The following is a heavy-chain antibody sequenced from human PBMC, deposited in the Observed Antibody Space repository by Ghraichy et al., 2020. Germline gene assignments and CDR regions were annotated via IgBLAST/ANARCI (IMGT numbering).Heavy chain of an antibody. V-gene: IGHV3-66*01. CDR2: IYTAGDT. J-gene: IGHJ3*02. CDR1: GFTVSSNY. D-gene: IGHD6-19*01. Sequence: LSLTCVASGFTVSSNYMSWVRQAPGVGLEWVSLIYTAGDTTHADSVKGRFTISRDNSKNTLHLQMNSLRAEDTAVYYCARGVVAGTWTFDIWGQGTMVTVSS. CDR3: ARGVVAGTWTFDI.